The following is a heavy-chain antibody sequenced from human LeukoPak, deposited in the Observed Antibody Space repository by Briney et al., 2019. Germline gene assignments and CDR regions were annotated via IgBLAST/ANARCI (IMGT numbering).Heavy chain of an antibody. CDR2: IDQDGSEK. Sequence: GSLRLSCTASGFTFNNYWMSWVRQAPGKGLEWVAKIDQDGSEKYYVDSVKGRFTVSRDNAKNSLYLQLNSLRVEDTALYYCASDVLGGAFDIWGQGTMVTVSA. J-gene: IGHJ3*02. CDR3: ASDVLGGAFDI. CDR1: GFTFNNYW. V-gene: IGHV3-7*01.